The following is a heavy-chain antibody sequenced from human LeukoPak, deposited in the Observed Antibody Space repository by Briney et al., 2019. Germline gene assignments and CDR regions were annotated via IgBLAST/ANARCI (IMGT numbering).Heavy chain of an antibody. D-gene: IGHD4-17*01. CDR1: GFTFSSYA. Sequence: GGSLRLSCAASGFTFSSYAMSWVRQAPGKGLEWVSSISGSGASTYYADSVKGRFTISRDNSKNTLYLQMSSLRAEDTAVYYCAKDPGGHGDYRNPRTYWGQGTLVTVSS. J-gene: IGHJ4*02. CDR3: AKDPGGHGDYRNPRTY. CDR2: ISGSGAST. V-gene: IGHV3-23*01.